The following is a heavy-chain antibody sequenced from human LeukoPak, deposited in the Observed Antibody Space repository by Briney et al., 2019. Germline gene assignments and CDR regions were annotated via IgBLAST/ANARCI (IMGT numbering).Heavy chain of an antibody. CDR3: ARVGIVGNWFDP. Sequence: GGSLRLSCAASGFTFSSYSMNWVRQAPGKGLEWVSSISSSSSYIYYADSVKGRFTISRDNAKNSLYLQMNSLRAEDTAVYYCARVGIVGNWFDPWGQRTLVTVSS. J-gene: IGHJ5*02. CDR2: ISSSSSYI. V-gene: IGHV3-21*01. CDR1: GFTFSSYS. D-gene: IGHD1-26*01.